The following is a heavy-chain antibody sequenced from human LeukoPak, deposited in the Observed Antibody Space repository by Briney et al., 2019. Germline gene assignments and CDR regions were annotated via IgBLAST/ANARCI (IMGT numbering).Heavy chain of an antibody. Sequence: PGGSLRLSCAASGFTFSSYEMNWVRQAPGKGLEWVSYISSSGSTIYYADSVKGRFTISRDNAKNSLYLQMASLRAEDTAVYYCAREAVTTSLFDYWGQGTLVTVSS. CDR2: ISSSGSTI. V-gene: IGHV3-48*03. CDR1: GFTFSSYE. D-gene: IGHD4-17*01. CDR3: AREAVTTSLFDY. J-gene: IGHJ4*02.